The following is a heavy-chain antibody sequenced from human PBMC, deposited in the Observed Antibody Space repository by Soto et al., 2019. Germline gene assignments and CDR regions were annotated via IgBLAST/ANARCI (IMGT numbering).Heavy chain of an antibody. CDR3: ARGTGYCSGGSCLSYYGMDV. V-gene: IGHV3-33*08. CDR1: GFTFSSYG. J-gene: IGHJ6*02. CDR2: IWYDGSNK. Sequence: QVQLVESGGGLVNPGGSLRLSCGASGFTFSSYGMHWVRQAPGKGLEWVAVIWYDGSNKYYADSVKGRFTISRDNSKNTLYLQMNSLRAEDTAVYYCARGTGYCSGGSCLSYYGMDVWGQGTTVTVSS. D-gene: IGHD2-15*01.